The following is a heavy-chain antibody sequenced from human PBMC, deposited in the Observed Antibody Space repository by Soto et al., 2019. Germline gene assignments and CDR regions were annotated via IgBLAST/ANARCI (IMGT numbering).Heavy chain of an antibody. V-gene: IGHV4-34*01. Sequence: SETLSLTCAVYGGSFSGYYWSWIRQPPGKGLEWIGEINHSGSTNYNPSLKSRVTISVDTSKNQFSLKLSSVTAAETAVYYCTRCQLLIIVRNNNWFDHSGQGPLVTVSS. CDR2: INHSGST. CDR1: GGSFSGYY. D-gene: IGHD2-8*01. J-gene: IGHJ5*02. CDR3: TRCQLLIIVRNNNWFDH.